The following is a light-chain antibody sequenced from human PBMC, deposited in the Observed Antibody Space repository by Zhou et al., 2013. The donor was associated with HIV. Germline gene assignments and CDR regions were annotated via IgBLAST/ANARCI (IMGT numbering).Light chain of an antibody. V-gene: IGKV1-5*01. CDR1: QSISNW. Sequence: DIQMTQSPSTLSASVGDSVTITCRASQSISNWLAWYQQKPGKAPKRLIYATSSLQSGVPSRFSGSGSGTEFSLTISSLHPDDLATYYCQQYNTYSEYSFGQGTKLEI. CDR3: QQYNTYSEYS. J-gene: IGKJ2*03. CDR2: ATS.